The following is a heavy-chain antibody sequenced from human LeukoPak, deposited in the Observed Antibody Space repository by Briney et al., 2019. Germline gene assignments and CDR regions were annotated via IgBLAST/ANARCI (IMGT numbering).Heavy chain of an antibody. V-gene: IGHV4-34*01. CDR1: GGSFSGYY. J-gene: IGHJ4*02. D-gene: IGHD6-19*01. CDR2: INRSGST. CDR3: AIMAGRFDY. Sequence: PSETLSLTCAVYGGSFSGYYWSWIRQPPGKGLEWIGEINRSGSTNYNPSLKSRVTISVDTSKNQFSLKLSSVTAADTAVYYCAIMAGRFDYRGQGTLVTVSS.